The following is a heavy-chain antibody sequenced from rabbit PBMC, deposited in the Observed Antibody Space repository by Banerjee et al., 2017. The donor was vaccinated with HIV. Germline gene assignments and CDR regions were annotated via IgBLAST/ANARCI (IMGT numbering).Heavy chain of an antibody. CDR2: IDAGSSGFT. Sequence: QSLEESGGDLVKPGASLTLTCTASGVSFSGSSYMCWVRQAPGKGLEWIACIDAGSSGFTYFASWAKGRFTISKTSSTTVTLQMTSLTAADTATYFCARGSATMTMVITGYYLYLWGQGTLVTVS. CDR1: GVSFSGSSY. CDR3: ARGSATMTMVITGYYLYL. V-gene: IGHV1S40*01. D-gene: IGHD2-1*01. J-gene: IGHJ4*01.